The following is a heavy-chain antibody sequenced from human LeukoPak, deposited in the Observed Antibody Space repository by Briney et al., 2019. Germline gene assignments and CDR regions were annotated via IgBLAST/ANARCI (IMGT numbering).Heavy chain of an antibody. D-gene: IGHD2-15*01. CDR1: GFTFSSYW. CDR2: IKQDGSEK. Sequence: GGSLRLSCAASGFTFSSYWMSWVRQAPGKGLEWVANIKQDGSEKYYVDSVKGRFTISRDNAKNSLYLDMSSLRADDTAVYYCARAENSGSGGLDPWGQGTLVTVSS. V-gene: IGHV3-7*01. J-gene: IGHJ5*02. CDR3: ARAENSGSGGLDP.